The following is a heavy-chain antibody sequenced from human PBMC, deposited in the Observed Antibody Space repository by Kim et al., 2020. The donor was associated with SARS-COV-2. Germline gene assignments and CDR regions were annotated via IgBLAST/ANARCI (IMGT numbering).Heavy chain of an antibody. V-gene: IGHV5-51*01. CDR3: ARQSSIAALFWFDP. J-gene: IGHJ5*02. D-gene: IGHD6-6*01. Sequence: PSFQGQVTISADQSISTAYLQWRSLKASDTAMYYCARQSSIAALFWFDPWGQGTLVTVSS.